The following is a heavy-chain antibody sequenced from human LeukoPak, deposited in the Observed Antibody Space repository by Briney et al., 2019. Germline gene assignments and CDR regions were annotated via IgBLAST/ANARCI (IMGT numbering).Heavy chain of an antibody. CDR2: INPNSGGT. D-gene: IGHD2-2*01. Sequence: GASVKVSCKASGYTFTGYYMHWVRQAPGQGLEWMGWINPNSGGTNYAQKFQGRVTMTRDTSISTAYMELSRLRSDDTAVYYCARGGYCSSASCPDLDYWGQGTLVTVSS. J-gene: IGHJ4*02. CDR3: ARGGYCSSASCPDLDY. V-gene: IGHV1-2*02. CDR1: GYTFTGYY.